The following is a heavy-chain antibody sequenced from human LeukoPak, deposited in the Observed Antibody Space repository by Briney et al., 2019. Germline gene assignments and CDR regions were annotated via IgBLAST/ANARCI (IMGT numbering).Heavy chain of an antibody. CDR1: GLNFHDYA. Sequence: GGSLRLSCAASGLNFHDYAMHWVRQAPGKGLEWVAYTRDDGSRNWYGDSVKGRFTISRDNSKSTLYLQMNSLIVEDTAVYYCANGTRRGVRCSSGAYWGQGTLVTVSS. J-gene: IGHJ4*02. CDR3: ANGTRRGVRCSSGAY. V-gene: IGHV3-30*02. CDR2: TRDDGSRN. D-gene: IGHD2-8*02.